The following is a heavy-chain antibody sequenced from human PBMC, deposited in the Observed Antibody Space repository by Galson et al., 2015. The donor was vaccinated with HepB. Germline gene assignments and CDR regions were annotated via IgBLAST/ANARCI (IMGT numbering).Heavy chain of an antibody. CDR1: GFTFSSYA. CDR3: AREPSIAAAGTEGFDS. V-gene: IGHV3-30-3*01. D-gene: IGHD6-13*01. CDR2: ISYDGSNK. J-gene: IGHJ4*02. Sequence: SLRLSCAASGFTFSSYAMHWVRQAPGKGLEWVAVISYDGSNKYYADSVKGRFTISRDNSKNTLYLQMNSLRAEDTAVYYCAREPSIAAAGTEGFDSWGQGTLVTVSS.